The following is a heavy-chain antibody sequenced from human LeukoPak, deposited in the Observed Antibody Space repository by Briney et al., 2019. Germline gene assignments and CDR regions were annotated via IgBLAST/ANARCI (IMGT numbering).Heavy chain of an antibody. Sequence: GSLRLSCAASGFTFSSYSMNWVRQAPGKGLGWVSSISSSSIYIYYADSVKGRFTISRDNAKNSLYLQMNSLRAEDTAVYYCARDLDHAVAGPFDPWGQGTLVTVSS. D-gene: IGHD6-19*01. CDR1: GFTFSSYS. J-gene: IGHJ5*02. CDR2: ISSSSIYI. V-gene: IGHV3-21*01. CDR3: ARDLDHAVAGPFDP.